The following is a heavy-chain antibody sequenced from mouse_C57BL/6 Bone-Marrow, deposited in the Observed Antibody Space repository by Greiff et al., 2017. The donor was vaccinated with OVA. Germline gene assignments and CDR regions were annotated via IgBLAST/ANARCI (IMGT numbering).Heavy chain of an antibody. CDR3: ARDYYGSSYEGDYAMDY. CDR1: GYTFTSYW. V-gene: IGHV1-64*01. D-gene: IGHD1-1*01. CDR2: IHPNSGST. Sequence: VQLQQPGAELVKPGASVKLSCKASGYTFTSYWMHWVKQRPGQGLEWIGMIHPNSGSTNYNEKFKSKATLTVDKSSSTAYMQLSSLTSEDSAVDDCARDYYGSSYEGDYAMDYWGQGTSVTVSS. J-gene: IGHJ4*01.